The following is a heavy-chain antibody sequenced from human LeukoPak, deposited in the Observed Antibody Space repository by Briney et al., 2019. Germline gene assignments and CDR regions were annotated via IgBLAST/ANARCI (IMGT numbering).Heavy chain of an antibody. CDR2: INTYNGNT. V-gene: IGHV1-18*04. D-gene: IGHD3-16*01. Sequence: ASVKVSCKASGYTSTNYGISWVRQAPGQGLDWMGRINTYNGNTNYAQKLQGRVTMTTDTSTSTAYMELRSLRSDDTAVYYCASTPLGYWGQGTLVTVSS. J-gene: IGHJ4*02. CDR1: GYTSTNYG. CDR3: ASTPLGY.